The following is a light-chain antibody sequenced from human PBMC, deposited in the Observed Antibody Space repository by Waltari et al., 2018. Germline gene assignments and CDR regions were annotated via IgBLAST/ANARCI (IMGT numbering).Light chain of an antibody. J-gene: IGKJ3*01. CDR1: QGISSY. V-gene: IGKV1-9*01. Sequence: DIQLTQSSSFLSASVGDRVTITCRASQGISSYLAWYQQKPGKAPKLLIYAASTLQSGVPSRFSGSGSGTEFTLTISSLQPEDFATYHCQQLDSYPITFGPGSKVDIK. CDR2: AAS. CDR3: QQLDSYPIT.